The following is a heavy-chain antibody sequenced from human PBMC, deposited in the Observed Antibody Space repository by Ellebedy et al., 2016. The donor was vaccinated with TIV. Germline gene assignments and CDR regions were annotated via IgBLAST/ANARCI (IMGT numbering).Heavy chain of an antibody. CDR1: GFTFSSYG. Sequence: GESLKISXAASGFTFSSYGMHWVRQAPGKGLEWVANIKQDGSEKYYVDSVKGRFTISRDNAKNSLYLQMNSLRAEDTAVYYCARDGLFCSTSCYYAFDSWGQGTMVTVSS. V-gene: IGHV3-7*01. D-gene: IGHD2-2*01. J-gene: IGHJ3*02. CDR3: ARDGLFCSTSCYYAFDS. CDR2: IKQDGSEK.